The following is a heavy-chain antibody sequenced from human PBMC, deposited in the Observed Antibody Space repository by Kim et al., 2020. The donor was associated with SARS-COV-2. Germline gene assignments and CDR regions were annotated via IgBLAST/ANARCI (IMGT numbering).Heavy chain of an antibody. V-gene: IGHV3-30*04. Sequence: GGSLRLSCAASGFTFSSYAMHWVRQAPGKGLEWVAVISYDGSNKYYADSVKGRFTISRDNSKNTLYLQMNSLRAEDTAVYYCARKEIIDYWGQGTLVTVSS. J-gene: IGHJ4*02. CDR3: ARKEIIDY. CDR1: GFTFSSYA. CDR2: ISYDGSNK.